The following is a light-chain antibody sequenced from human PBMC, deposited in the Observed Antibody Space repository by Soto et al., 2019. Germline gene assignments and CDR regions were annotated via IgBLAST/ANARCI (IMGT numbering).Light chain of an antibody. CDR3: SSFTGSNYV. V-gene: IGLV2-14*03. CDR2: DVS. J-gene: IGLJ1*01. Sequence: QTVLTQHASVSGSPGQSITISCTGTISDVGGYNFVSWYQQYPGKAPKLMICDVSNRPSGVSNRFSGSKSGNTASLTISGLQAEDEADYYCSSFTGSNYVFGTGTKFTVL. CDR1: ISDVGGYNF.